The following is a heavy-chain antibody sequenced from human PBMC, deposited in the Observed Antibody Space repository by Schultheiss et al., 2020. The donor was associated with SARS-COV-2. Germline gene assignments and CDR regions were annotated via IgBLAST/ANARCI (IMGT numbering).Heavy chain of an antibody. Sequence: GESLKISCKGSGYSFTSYWIGWVRQMPGKGLEWMGIIYPGDSDTRYSPSFQGQVTISADKSISTAYLQWSSLKASDTAMYYCARGGGRYCSGGSCYSVGMDVWGQGTTVTVSS. CDR1: GYSFTSYW. CDR3: ARGGGRYCSGGSCYSVGMDV. D-gene: IGHD2-15*01. J-gene: IGHJ6*02. V-gene: IGHV5-51*01. CDR2: IYPGDSDT.